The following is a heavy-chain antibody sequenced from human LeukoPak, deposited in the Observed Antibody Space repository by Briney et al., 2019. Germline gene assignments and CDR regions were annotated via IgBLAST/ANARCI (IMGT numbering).Heavy chain of an antibody. V-gene: IGHV4-39*07. D-gene: IGHD1-14*01. J-gene: IGHJ3*02. CDR1: GASISGSGYY. Sequence: SETLSLTCTVSGASISGSGYYWGWIRQPPGKGLEWIGSIYYSGSTYYNPSLKSRVTISVDTSKNQFSLKLSSVTAADTAVYYCARVATVLPTGDAFDIWGQGTMVTVSS. CDR2: IYYSGST. CDR3: ARVATVLPTGDAFDI.